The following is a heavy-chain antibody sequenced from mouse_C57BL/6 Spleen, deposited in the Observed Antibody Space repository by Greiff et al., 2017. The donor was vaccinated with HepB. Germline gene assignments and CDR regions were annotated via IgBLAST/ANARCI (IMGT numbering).Heavy chain of an antibody. CDR2: IHPNSGST. D-gene: IGHD4-1*02. Sequence: QVQLKQPGAELVKPGASVKLSCKASGYTFTSYWMHWVKQRPGQGLEWIGMIHPNSGSTNYNEKFKSKATLTVDKSSSTAYMQLSSLTSEDSAVYYCASSTGTEYFDVWGTGTTVTVSS. V-gene: IGHV1-64*01. J-gene: IGHJ1*03. CDR1: GYTFTSYW. CDR3: ASSTGTEYFDV.